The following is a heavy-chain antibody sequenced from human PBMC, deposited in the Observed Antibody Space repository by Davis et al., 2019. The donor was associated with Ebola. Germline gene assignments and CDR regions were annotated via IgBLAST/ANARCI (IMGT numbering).Heavy chain of an antibody. CDR3: ARRMVTMGYDI. J-gene: IGHJ3*02. D-gene: IGHD4/OR15-4a*01. V-gene: IGHV3-21*01. Sequence: GGSLRLSCAASRLTFSGYTMNWVRQAPGKGLEWISSISSGSANIFYADSVKGRFTISRDNAENTVFLQMSSLRAEDTGVYYCARRMVTMGYDIWGQGTMVTVSS. CDR2: ISSGSANI. CDR1: RLTFSGYT.